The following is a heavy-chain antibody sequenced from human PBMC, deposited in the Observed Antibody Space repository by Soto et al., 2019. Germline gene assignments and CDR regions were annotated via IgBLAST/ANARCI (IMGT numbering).Heavy chain of an antibody. V-gene: IGHV4-59*01. CDR2: IYYSGST. Sequence: TSETLSLTCTVSGGSISSYYWSWIRQPPGKGLEWIGYIYYSGSTNYNPSLKSRVTISVDTSKNQFSLKLSSVTAADTAVYYCARDYYDSSGYSKGWFDPWGQGTLVTVSS. J-gene: IGHJ5*02. CDR3: ARDYYDSSGYSKGWFDP. D-gene: IGHD3-22*01. CDR1: GGSISSYY.